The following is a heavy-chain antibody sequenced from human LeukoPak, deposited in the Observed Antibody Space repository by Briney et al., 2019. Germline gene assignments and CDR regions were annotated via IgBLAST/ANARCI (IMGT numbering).Heavy chain of an antibody. CDR1: GFTFSSHS. J-gene: IGHJ4*02. V-gene: IGHV3-64D*06. Sequence: GGSLRLSCSASGFTFSSHSMHWVRQAPGKGLEYVSAITSNGGNTYYAASVKGRFTISRDNSKNTLYLQMSSLRAEDTAVYYCARYIAVTGADYFDFWGQGTLVTVSS. CDR2: ITSNGGNT. CDR3: ARYIAVTGADYFDF. D-gene: IGHD6-19*01.